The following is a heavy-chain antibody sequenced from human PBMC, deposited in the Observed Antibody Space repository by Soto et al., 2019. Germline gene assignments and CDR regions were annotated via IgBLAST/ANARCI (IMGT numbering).Heavy chain of an antibody. CDR3: AREDIVVVPAALVG. Sequence: QLQLQESGPGLVKPSETLSLTCTVSGGSISSSSYYWGWIRQPPGKGLEWIGSIYYSGSTYYNPSLKSRLTLSVDTSTNQFSLRLSSVTAADAAVYYCAREDIVVVPAALVGWGQGTLVTVSS. V-gene: IGHV4-39*01. J-gene: IGHJ4*02. D-gene: IGHD2-2*01. CDR2: IYYSGST. CDR1: GGSISSSSYY.